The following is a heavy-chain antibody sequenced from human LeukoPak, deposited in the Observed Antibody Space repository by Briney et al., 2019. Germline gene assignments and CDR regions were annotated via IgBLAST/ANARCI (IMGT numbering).Heavy chain of an antibody. D-gene: IGHD3-16*01. CDR1: GGSISSSGSY. CDR3: ARVGANNWFDP. J-gene: IGHJ5*02. Sequence: PSETLSLTCTVSGGSISSSGSYWGWIRQPPGKGLEWIGSIYYSGNTYNPSLKSRVTISVDTSKNQFSLNLTSVNAADTAVYYCARVGANNWFDPWGQGTLVTVSS. CDR2: IYYSGNT. V-gene: IGHV4-39*07.